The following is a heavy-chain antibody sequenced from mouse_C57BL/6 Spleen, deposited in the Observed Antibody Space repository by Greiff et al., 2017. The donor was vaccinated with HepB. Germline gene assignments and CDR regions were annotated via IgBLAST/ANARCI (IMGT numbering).Heavy chain of an antibody. Sequence: EVMLVESGGDLVKPGGSLKLSCAASGFTFSSYGMSWVRQTPDKRLEWVATISSGGSYTYYPDSVKGRFTISRDNAKNTLYLQMSSLKSEDTDMYYCARRSTSYAMDYWGQGTSVTVSS. D-gene: IGHD5-1*01. CDR2: ISSGGSYT. V-gene: IGHV5-6*02. CDR3: ARRSTSYAMDY. CDR1: GFTFSSYG. J-gene: IGHJ4*01.